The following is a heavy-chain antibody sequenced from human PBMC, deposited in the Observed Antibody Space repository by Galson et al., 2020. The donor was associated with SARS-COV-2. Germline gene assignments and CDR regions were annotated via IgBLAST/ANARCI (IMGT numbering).Heavy chain of an antibody. D-gene: IGHD3-10*01. J-gene: IGHJ4*02. CDR3: ARTITMVRGVLYFGY. CDR1: GYSFTSYW. V-gene: IGHV5-10-1*01. CDR2: IDPSDSYT. Sequence: HGESLKISCKGSGYSFTSYWISWVRQMPGKGLEWMGRIDPSDSYTNYSPSFQGHVTISADKSISTAYLQWSSLKASDTAMYYCARTITMVRGVLYFGYWGQGTLVTVSS.